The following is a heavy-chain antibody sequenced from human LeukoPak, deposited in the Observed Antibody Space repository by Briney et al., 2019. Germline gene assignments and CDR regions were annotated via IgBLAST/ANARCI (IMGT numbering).Heavy chain of an antibody. Sequence: ASVNVSCKASGYTFTSYDMNWVRQAPGQGLEWMVWINTNTGNPTYAQGFTGRFVFSLDTSVSTAYLQISSLKAEDTAVYYCARVGAKQQLVHVDIWGQGTLVTVSS. D-gene: IGHD6-13*01. J-gene: IGHJ3*02. CDR1: GYTFTSYD. V-gene: IGHV7-4-1*02. CDR3: ARVGAKQQLVHVDI. CDR2: INTNTGNP.